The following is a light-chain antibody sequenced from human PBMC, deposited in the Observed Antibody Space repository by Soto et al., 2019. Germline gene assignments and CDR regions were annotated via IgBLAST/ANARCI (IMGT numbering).Light chain of an antibody. J-gene: IGKJ4*01. CDR3: QPYNNWPLT. V-gene: IGKV3-15*01. Sequence: EIVMTQSPGTLSLSPGERATLSCRASQSISRNLAWYQQKPGQAPRLLIYAASTRATGLPARFSGSGSGTDFTLTISSLQSEDFAIYYCQPYNNWPLTFGGGTKVDIK. CDR1: QSISRN. CDR2: AAS.